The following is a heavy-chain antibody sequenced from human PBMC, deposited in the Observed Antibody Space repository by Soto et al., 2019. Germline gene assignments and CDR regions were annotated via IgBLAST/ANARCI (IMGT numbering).Heavy chain of an antibody. CDR2: INTAGTT. J-gene: IGHJ4*02. D-gene: IGHD6-13*01. Sequence: EVQLLESGGGSVQPGGSLRLSCAASGFTFTTYAMTWVRQAPGKGLEWLSAINTAGTTYYADSVKGRFTISRDNAKNTLYLQMNGLRVEDTAVYYCAKDWYEDSWGQGTLVTVSS. V-gene: IGHV3-23*01. CDR1: GFTFTTYA. CDR3: AKDWYEDS.